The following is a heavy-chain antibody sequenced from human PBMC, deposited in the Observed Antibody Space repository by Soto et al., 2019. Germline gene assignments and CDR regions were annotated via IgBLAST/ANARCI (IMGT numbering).Heavy chain of an antibody. D-gene: IGHD3-3*01. CDR3: TTEERITIFGVVIGSSFDY. Sequence: GSLRLSCAASGFTFSNAWMSWVRQAPGKGLEWVGRIKSKTDGGTTDYAAPVKGRFTISRDDSKNTLYLQMNSLKTEDTAVYYCTTEERITIFGVVIGSSFDYGGQGT. V-gene: IGHV3-15*01. CDR1: GFTFSNAW. J-gene: IGHJ4*02. CDR2: IKSKTDGGTT.